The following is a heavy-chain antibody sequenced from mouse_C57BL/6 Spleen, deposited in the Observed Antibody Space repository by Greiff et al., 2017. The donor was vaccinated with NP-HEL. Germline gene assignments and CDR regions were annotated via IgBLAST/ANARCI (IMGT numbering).Heavy chain of an antibody. V-gene: IGHV1-82*01. CDR3: ARDSNYWYFDV. CDR1: GYAFSSSW. Sequence: QVHVKQSGPELVKPGASVKISCKASGYAFSSSWMNWVKQRPGKGLEWIGRIYPGDGATNYNGKFKGKATLTADKSSSTAYMQLSSLTSDDSAVYFCARDSNYWYFDVWGTGTTVTVSS. J-gene: IGHJ1*03. CDR2: IYPGDGAT. D-gene: IGHD2-5*01.